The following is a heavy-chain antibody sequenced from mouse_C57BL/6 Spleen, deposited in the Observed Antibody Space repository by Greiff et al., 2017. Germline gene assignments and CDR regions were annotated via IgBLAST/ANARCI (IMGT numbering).Heavy chain of an antibody. CDR1: GYSITSGYD. J-gene: IGHJ3*01. Sequence: DVKLQESGPGIVKPSQSLSLTCTVTGYSITSGYDWHWIRHFPGNKLEWMGYISYNGSTNYNPSLKSRISITHDTSTNHFFLKMNSVTTEDTARYYCAREGYYYCAWFAYWGQGTLATVSA. D-gene: IGHD1-1*01. CDR3: AREGYYYCAWFAY. V-gene: IGHV3-1*01. CDR2: ISYNGST.